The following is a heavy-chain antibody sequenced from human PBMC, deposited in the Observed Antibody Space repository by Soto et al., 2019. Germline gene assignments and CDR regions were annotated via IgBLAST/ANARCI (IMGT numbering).Heavy chain of an antibody. CDR1: GYSFTDYH. CDR3: ARGDSTDCSNGFCSFFYNHDMDV. CDR2: INPKSGGT. Sequence: QVQLVQSGAEVKKPGASVKVSCKASGYSFTDYHIHWVRQAPGQGLEWLGRINPKSGGTSTAQKFQGWVTMPTDTSISTASMELTRLTSDDTAIYYCARGDSTDCSNGFCSFFYNHDMDVWGQGTTVTVSS. J-gene: IGHJ6*02. V-gene: IGHV1-2*04. D-gene: IGHD2-8*01.